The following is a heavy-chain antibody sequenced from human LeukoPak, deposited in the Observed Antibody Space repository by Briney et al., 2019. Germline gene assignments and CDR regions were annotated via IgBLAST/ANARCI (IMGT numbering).Heavy chain of an antibody. D-gene: IGHD4-23*01. Sequence: GRSLRLPYAASGFTFSSYGVHWVRQAPGKGLEWVAVVSYDGGNKDYADSVKGRFTISRDNFKNTLYLQMNSLRAEDTAVYYCARGYGGQNYFDHWGQGTLVTVSS. CDR1: GFTFSSYG. CDR2: VSYDGGNK. CDR3: ARGYGGQNYFDH. V-gene: IGHV3-30*03. J-gene: IGHJ4*02.